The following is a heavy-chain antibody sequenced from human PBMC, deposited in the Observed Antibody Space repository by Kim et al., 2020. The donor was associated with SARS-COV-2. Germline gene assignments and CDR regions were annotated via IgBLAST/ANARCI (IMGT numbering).Heavy chain of an antibody. D-gene: IGHD2-15*01. CDR1: GYPISSGYY. V-gene: IGHV4-38-2*02. CDR3: ARDSSHGWNFDY. J-gene: IGHJ4*02. Sequence: SETLSLTCTVSGYPISSGYYWGWIRQPPGKGLEYIGSIYHTGNTYYNPSLKRRVAISIDTSKNQFSLKVTSVTAADTAVYYCARDSSHGWNFDYWGQGTLVSVSS. CDR2: IYHTGNT.